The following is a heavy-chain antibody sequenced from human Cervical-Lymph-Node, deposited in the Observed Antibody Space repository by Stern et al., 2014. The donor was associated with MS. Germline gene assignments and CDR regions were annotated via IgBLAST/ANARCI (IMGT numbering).Heavy chain of an antibody. V-gene: IGHV1-24*01. D-gene: IGHD3-10*01. CDR1: GHPLSELA. Sequence: QVQLVQSGAEVKKPGASVTVSCNVAGHPLSELAMHWLRQLPTRGLEWMGQFDPEDGETVDAQQFQGRLSMTEDTSTGAAYMTLTALRSEDTAVFYCATDRGFKWGPGTLVTVSS. J-gene: IGHJ4*02. CDR3: ATDRGFK. CDR2: FDPEDGET.